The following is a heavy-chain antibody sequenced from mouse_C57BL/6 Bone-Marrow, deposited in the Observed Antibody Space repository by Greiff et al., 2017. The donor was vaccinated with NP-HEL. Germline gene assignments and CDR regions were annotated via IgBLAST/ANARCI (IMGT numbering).Heavy chain of an antibody. CDR1: GYSFTSYY. CDR3: ASSHMVTWAMDY. V-gene: IGHV1-66*01. Sequence: VQLQQSGPELVKPGASVKISCTASGYSFTSYYIHWVKQRPGQGLEWIGWIYPGSGNTKYNEKFKGKATMTADTSSSTAYMQLSSLTSEDSAVYYCASSHMVTWAMDYWGQGTSVTVSS. CDR2: IYPGSGNT. J-gene: IGHJ4*01. D-gene: IGHD2-2*01.